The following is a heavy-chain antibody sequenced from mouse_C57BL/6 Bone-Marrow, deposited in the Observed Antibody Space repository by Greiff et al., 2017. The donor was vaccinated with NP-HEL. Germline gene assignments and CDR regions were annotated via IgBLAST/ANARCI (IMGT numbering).Heavy chain of an antibody. CDR3: ARPYITTVVEGYAMDY. V-gene: IGHV1-55*01. J-gene: IGHJ4*01. D-gene: IGHD1-1*01. CDR2: IYPGSGST. Sequence: QVQLQQPGAELVKPGASVKMSCKASGYTFTSYRITWVKQRPGQGLEWIGDIYPGSGSTNYNEKFKSKATLTVDTSSSTAYMQLSSLTSEDSAVYYCARPYITTVVEGYAMDYWGQGTSVTVSS. CDR1: GYTFTSYR.